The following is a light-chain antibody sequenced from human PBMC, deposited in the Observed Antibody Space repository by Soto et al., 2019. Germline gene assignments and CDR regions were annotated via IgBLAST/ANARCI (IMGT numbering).Light chain of an antibody. J-gene: IGLJ1*01. CDR3: GSYTSSRIYV. CDR2: EVS. CDR1: SGDVGGYNY. Sequence: QSVLTQPASVSVSPGQSITISCTGTSGDVGGYNYVSWYQQHPGKAPKLMIYEVSNRPSGVSDRFSGSKSGNTASLTISGLQAEDEADYYCGSYTSSRIYVFGAGTRSPS. V-gene: IGLV2-14*01.